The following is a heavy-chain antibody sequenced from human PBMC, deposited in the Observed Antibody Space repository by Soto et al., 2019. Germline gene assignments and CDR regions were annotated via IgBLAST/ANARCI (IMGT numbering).Heavy chain of an antibody. J-gene: IGHJ5*02. CDR3: ARDGQQLTPNWFDP. CDR1: GFTFSSYG. Sequence: GSLRLSCAASGFTFSSYGMHWVRQAPGKGLEWVSSISSSSSNIYYADSVKGRFTISRDNAKNALYLQMNSLRAEDTAVYYCARDGQQLTPNWFDPWGQGTLVTVSS. CDR2: ISSSSSNI. V-gene: IGHV3-21*01. D-gene: IGHD6-13*01.